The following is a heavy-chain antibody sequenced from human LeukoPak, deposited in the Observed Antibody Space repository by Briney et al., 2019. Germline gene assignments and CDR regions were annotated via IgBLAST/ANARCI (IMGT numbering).Heavy chain of an antibody. D-gene: IGHD4-17*01. V-gene: IGHV1-69*01. Sequence: SVTVSCKASGGTFTNYAISWVRRAPGQGLEWVGGIIPQLGTPNYAQKFQGRVTITADDSTSTAYMELTSLRSEDTAVYYCAEDSSMVTTRAPYYYYYLDVCGQGTTVVVSS. CDR1: GGTFTNYA. CDR3: AEDSSMVTTRAPYYYYYLDV. J-gene: IGHJ6*02. CDR2: IIPQLGTP.